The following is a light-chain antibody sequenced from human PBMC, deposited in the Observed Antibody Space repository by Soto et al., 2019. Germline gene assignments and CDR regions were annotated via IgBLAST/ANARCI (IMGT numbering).Light chain of an antibody. CDR2: DAS. J-gene: IGKJ5*01. CDR3: QRYDSVPPT. Sequence: DIQMTQSPSSLSASVGDRVTITCQASHDIKKYLNWYQEKPSKAPKLLIFDASNLQTGVPSRFSGSGSGTHFTFPISSLQPEDIATYYCQRYDSVPPTFGQGTRLDIK. V-gene: IGKV1-33*01. CDR1: HDIKKY.